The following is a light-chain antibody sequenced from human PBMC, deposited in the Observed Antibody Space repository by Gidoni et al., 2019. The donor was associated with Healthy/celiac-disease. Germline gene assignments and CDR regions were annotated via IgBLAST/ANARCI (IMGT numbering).Light chain of an antibody. Sequence: ELVLTQSPGTLSLSPGERATLSCRASQSVSSSYLAWYQQKPGQAPRPLIYGASSRATGIPDRFSGSGSGTDLTLTISRLEPEDFAVYYCQQYGSSPKYTFGQGTKLEIK. CDR2: GAS. J-gene: IGKJ2*01. CDR1: QSVSSSY. CDR3: QQYGSSPKYT. V-gene: IGKV3-20*01.